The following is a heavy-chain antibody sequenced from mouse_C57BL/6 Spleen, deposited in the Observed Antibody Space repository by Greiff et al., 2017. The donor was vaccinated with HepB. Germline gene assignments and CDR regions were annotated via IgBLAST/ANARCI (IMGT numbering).Heavy chain of an antibody. CDR1: GYAFSSSW. V-gene: IGHV1-82*01. J-gene: IGHJ3*01. Sequence: QVQLQQSGPELVKPGASVKISCKASGYAFSSSWMNWVKQRPGKGLEWIGRIYPGDGDTNYNGKFKGKATLTADKSSSTAYMQLSSLTSEDSAVYFCARQDSSGYYSFAYWGRGTLVTVSA. D-gene: IGHD3-2*02. CDR3: ARQDSSGYYSFAY. CDR2: IYPGDGDT.